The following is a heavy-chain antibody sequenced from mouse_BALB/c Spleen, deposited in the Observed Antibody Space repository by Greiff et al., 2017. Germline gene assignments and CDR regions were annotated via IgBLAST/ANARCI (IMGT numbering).Heavy chain of an antibody. Sequence: QVQLQQSGAELMKPGASVKISCKATGYTFSSYWIEWVKQRPGHGLEWIGEILPGSGSTNYNEKFKGKATFTADTSSNTAYMQLSSLTSEDSAVYFCARLGYDYDRYFDYWGQGTTLTVSS. CDR1: GYTFSSYW. J-gene: IGHJ2*01. V-gene: IGHV1-9*01. D-gene: IGHD2-4*01. CDR3: ARLGYDYDRYFDY. CDR2: ILPGSGST.